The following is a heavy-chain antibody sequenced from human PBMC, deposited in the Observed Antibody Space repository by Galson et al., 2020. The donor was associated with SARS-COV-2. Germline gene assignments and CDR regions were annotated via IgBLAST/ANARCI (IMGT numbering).Heavy chain of an antibody. D-gene: IGHD3-3*01. CDR2: ISSSGTT. V-gene: IGHV4-31*03. CDR1: GASLSGSNLY. Sequence: SQTPSLTCIVSGASLSGSNLYWRWIRQRPGRGLEWVGDISSSGTTNYNPSLKSRVTISLDKSKNQFSLDLRSVTGADTAVYFCARDYRLTIFLENYYYMDVWGKGATVVVSS. CDR3: ARDYRLTIFLENYYYMDV. J-gene: IGHJ6*03.